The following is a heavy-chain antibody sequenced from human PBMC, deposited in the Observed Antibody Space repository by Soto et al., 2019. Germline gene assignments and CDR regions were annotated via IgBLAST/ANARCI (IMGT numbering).Heavy chain of an antibody. CDR1: GGSVWGNY. V-gene: IGHV4-59*08. CDR3: ARRYGRTLDY. Sequence: LFLTCSDPGGSVWGNYGSWIRQPPGKGLEWIGYIYYSGSTNYNPSLKSRVTISVDTSKNQFSLKLSSVTAADPAVYYCARRYGRTLDYWGQGTLVTVIS. CDR2: IYYSGST. D-gene: IGHD4-17*01. J-gene: IGHJ4*02.